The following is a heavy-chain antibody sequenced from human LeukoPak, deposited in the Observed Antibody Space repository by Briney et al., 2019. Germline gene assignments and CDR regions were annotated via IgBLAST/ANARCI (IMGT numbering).Heavy chain of an antibody. CDR2: IYHSGST. D-gene: IGHD3-16*01. CDR3: ARVQGGSVWFDP. Sequence: PSQTLSLNCAVSGGSISSGGYSWSWIRQPPGKGLEWIGYIYHSGSTYYNPSLKSRVAISVDRSKNQFSLKLSSVTAADTAVYYCARVQGGSVWFDPWGQGTLVTVSS. CDR1: GGSISSGGYS. V-gene: IGHV4-30-2*01. J-gene: IGHJ5*02.